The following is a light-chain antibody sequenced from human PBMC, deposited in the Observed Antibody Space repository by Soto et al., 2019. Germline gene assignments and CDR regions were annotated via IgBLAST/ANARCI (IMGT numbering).Light chain of an antibody. CDR1: SSDVGGYNY. Sequence: QSALTQPASVSGSPGQSITISCTGTSSDVGGYNYVSWYQQHPGKAPKLMIYDVSNWPSGVSNRFSGSKSGNTASLTISGLQAEDEADYYCSSYTCSSTLVVFGGGTKLTVL. CDR3: SSYTCSSTLVV. V-gene: IGLV2-14*01. J-gene: IGLJ2*01. CDR2: DVS.